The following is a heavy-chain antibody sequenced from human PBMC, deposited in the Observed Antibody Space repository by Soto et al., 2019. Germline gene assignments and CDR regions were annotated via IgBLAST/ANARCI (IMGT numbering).Heavy chain of an antibody. CDR3: AGVRWRQLWAPVDY. V-gene: IGHV1-69*12. CDR2: IIPIFGTA. D-gene: IGHD5-18*01. J-gene: IGHJ4*02. CDR1: GGTFSSYA. Sequence: QVQLVQSGAEVKKPGSSVKVSCKASGGTFSSYAISWVRQAPGQGLERMGGIIPIFGTANYAQKFQGRVTITADEAMSTAYMDLSSLRSEDTAVYYWAGVRWRQLWAPVDYWGQGTLVTVSS.